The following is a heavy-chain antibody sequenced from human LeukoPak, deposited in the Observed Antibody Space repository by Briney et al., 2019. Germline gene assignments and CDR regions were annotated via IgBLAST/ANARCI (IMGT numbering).Heavy chain of an antibody. J-gene: IGHJ5*02. Sequence: SETLSLTCTVSGGSISSYYWSWIRQPPGKGLEWIGYIYYSGSTNYNPSLKSRVTISVDTSKNQFSLKLSSMTAADTAVYYCARDSRLLAGYNWFDPWLQGTLVTVSS. CDR1: GGSISSYY. D-gene: IGHD3-22*01. V-gene: IGHV4-59*01. CDR2: IYYSGST. CDR3: ARDSRLLAGYNWFDP.